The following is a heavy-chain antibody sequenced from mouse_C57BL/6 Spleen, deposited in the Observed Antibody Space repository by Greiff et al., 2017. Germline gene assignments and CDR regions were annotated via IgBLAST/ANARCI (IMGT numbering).Heavy chain of an antibody. CDR1: GYTFTSYW. V-gene: IGHV1-50*01. J-gene: IGHJ2*01. D-gene: IGHD2-4*01. CDR3: ASVYYDYDDYFDY. CDR2: IDPSDSYT. Sequence: VQLQQPGAELVKPGASVKLSCKASGYTFTSYWMQWVKQRPGQGLEWIGEIDPSDSYTNYNQKFKGKATLTVDTSSSTAYMQLSSLTSEDSAVYYCASVYYDYDDYFDYWGQGTTLTVSS.